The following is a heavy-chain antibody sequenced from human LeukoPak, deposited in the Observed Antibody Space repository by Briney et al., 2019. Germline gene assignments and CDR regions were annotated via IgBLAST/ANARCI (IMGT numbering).Heavy chain of an antibody. D-gene: IGHD3-10*01. V-gene: IGHV4-39*01. Sequence: SETLSLTCTVSGGSISSSSYYWRWIRQPPGKGLEWIGSIYYSGSTYYNPSLKSRVTISVDTSKNQFSLKLSSVTAADTAVYYCARHRSSGSLPIHYDYWGQGTLVTVSS. CDR1: GGSISSSSYY. CDR2: IYYSGST. CDR3: ARHRSSGSLPIHYDY. J-gene: IGHJ4*02.